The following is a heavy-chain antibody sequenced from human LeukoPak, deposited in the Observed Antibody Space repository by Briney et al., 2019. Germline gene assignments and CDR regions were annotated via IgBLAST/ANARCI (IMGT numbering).Heavy chain of an antibody. D-gene: IGHD1-26*01. Sequence: PGGSLRLSCAASGFTFSSYCMNWVRQAPGKGLEWVSSISSSSSYIYYADSVKGRFTISRDNAKNSLYLQMNSLRAEDTAVYYCARDGKGSHASHNSYYYMDVWGKGTTVTVSS. J-gene: IGHJ6*03. V-gene: IGHV3-21*01. CDR3: ARDGKGSHASHNSYYYMDV. CDR1: GFTFSSYC. CDR2: ISSSSSYI.